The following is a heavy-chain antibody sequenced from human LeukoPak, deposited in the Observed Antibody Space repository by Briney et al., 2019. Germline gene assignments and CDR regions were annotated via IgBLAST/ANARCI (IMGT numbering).Heavy chain of an antibody. J-gene: IGHJ4*02. CDR2: TYYSGST. V-gene: IGHV4-59*01. CDR3: ARDPAAGTLFDY. CDR1: GGSIRSYY. D-gene: IGHD6-13*01. Sequence: SETLSLTCTVSGGSIRSYYWSWIRQSPGKGLEWIGYTYYSGSTNYNPSLKSRVTISVDTSKNQFSLKLSSVTAADTAVYYCARDPAAGTLFDYWGQGILVTVSS.